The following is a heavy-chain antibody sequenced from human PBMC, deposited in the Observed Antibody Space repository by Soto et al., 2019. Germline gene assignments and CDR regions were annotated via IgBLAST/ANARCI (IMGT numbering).Heavy chain of an antibody. Sequence: ASVKVSCKVSGYTLTELSMHWVRQAPGKGLEWMGGFDPEDGETIYAQKFQGRVTMTEDTSTDTAYMELSSLRSEDTAVYYCDTGLQRELLNRAFDIWGQGTMVTVSS. CDR2: FDPEDGET. J-gene: IGHJ3*02. V-gene: IGHV1-24*01. D-gene: IGHD1-26*01. CDR3: DTGLQRELLNRAFDI. CDR1: GYTLTELS.